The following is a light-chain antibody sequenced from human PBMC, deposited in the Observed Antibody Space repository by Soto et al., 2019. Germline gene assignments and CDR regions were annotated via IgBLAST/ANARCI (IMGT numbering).Light chain of an antibody. V-gene: IGKV1-17*01. CDR3: LQHNSRPLT. J-gene: IGKJ2*01. CDR1: QGIRNA. Sequence: DIQMTQSPSSLSASVGDRVTITCRASQGIRNALVWYQQKQGKAPKRLIYAASSLQIAVPSRFSGTGSGTEVTLTINSLQPEDFATYYCLQHNSRPLTFGQGTKLEIK. CDR2: AAS.